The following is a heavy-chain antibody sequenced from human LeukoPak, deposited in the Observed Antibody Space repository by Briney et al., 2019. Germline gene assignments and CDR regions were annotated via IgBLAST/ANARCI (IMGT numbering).Heavy chain of an antibody. D-gene: IGHD5-24*01. CDR3: ARETGGRDGYNYSEY. J-gene: IGHJ4*02. CDR1: GGSISSSSYY. V-gene: IGHV4-39*07. CDR2: IYYSGST. Sequence: PSETLSLTCTVSGGSISSSSYYWGWIRQPPGKGLEWIGSIYYSGSTYYNPSLKSRVTISVDTSKNQFSLKLSSVTAADTAVYYCARETGGRDGYNYSEYWGQGTLVTVSS.